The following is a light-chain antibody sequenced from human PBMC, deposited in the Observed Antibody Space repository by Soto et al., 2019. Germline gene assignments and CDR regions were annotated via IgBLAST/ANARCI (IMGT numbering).Light chain of an antibody. CDR1: ESVHSN. CDR3: QHYSNWPPT. CDR2: YAS. Sequence: EVVMTQSPATLSVSPGERVTLSCRASESVHSNLAWYQQKPGQGPSLLIYYASTRVTGVPDRFSGSGSGTEFTLTISSLQSEDFGGYYCQHYSNWPPTFGPGTKVEIK. J-gene: IGKJ3*01. V-gene: IGKV3-15*01.